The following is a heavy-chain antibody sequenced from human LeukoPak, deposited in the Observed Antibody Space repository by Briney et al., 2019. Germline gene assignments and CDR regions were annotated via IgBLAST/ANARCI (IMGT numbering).Heavy chain of an antibody. CDR1: GFTFSSYA. J-gene: IGHJ4*02. CDR3: TKSKSHSYSSSWQTFDY. D-gene: IGHD6-13*01. Sequence: GGSLRLSCAASGFTFSSYAMSWVRQAPGKGLEWVSVIGGSGGSTSYADSVKGRFTISRDNSKNTLNLRMNSLRAEDTAVYYCTKSKSHSYSSSWQTFDYWGQGTLVTVSS. CDR2: IGGSGGST. V-gene: IGHV3-23*01.